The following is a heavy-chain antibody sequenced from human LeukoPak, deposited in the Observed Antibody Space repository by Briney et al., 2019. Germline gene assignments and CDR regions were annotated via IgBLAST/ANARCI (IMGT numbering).Heavy chain of an antibody. CDR2: IWYDGSNK. CDR3: ARDSEQWLVPYYFDY. V-gene: IGHV3-33*01. D-gene: IGHD6-19*01. J-gene: IGHJ4*02. CDR1: GFTFGSYG. Sequence: PGRSLRLSCAASGFTFGSYGMHWVRQAPGKGLEWVAVIWYDGSNKYYADSVKGRFTISRDNSKNTLYLQMNSLRAEDTAVYYCARDSEQWLVPYYFDYWGQGTLVTVSS.